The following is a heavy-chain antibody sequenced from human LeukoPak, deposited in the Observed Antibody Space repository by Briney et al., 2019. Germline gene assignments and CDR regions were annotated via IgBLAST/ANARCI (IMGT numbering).Heavy chain of an antibody. Sequence: ASVKVSCKASGYTFTTYDINWVRQAPGQGLEWMGYMNPNSGNTGYAQKFQGRVTITRNTSISTAYMELSSLRSEDTAVYYCARGGQWLVDYWGQGTLVTVSS. J-gene: IGHJ4*02. CDR2: MNPNSGNT. D-gene: IGHD6-19*01. CDR3: ARGGQWLVDY. V-gene: IGHV1-8*03. CDR1: GYTFTTYD.